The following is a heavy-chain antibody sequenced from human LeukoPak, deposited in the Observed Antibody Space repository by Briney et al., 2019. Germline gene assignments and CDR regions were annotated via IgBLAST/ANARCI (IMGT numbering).Heavy chain of an antibody. D-gene: IGHD3-3*01. CDR1: GCCFSSYS. Sequence: GGSLRLSWAAAGCCFSSYSMNWVRQAAKKGQEWVSYISSCTTTIYYADSVKGRFTISRDNAKNPLYLQMNSLRAEDTAVFYCARTPYDFWSASYSYYFDYWGQGTLVTVSS. J-gene: IGHJ4*02. CDR2: ISSCTTTI. CDR3: ARTPYDFWSASYSYYFDY. V-gene: IGHV3-48*01.